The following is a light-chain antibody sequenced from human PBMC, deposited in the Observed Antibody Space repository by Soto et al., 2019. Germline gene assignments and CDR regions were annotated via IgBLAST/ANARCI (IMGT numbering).Light chain of an antibody. J-gene: IGLJ3*02. V-gene: IGLV1-40*01. CDR3: QAYDYSLTASV. Sequence: QSVLTQPPSVSGAPGQRVTFSCTGNSSNLGAGYDVHWYKQVPGAAPKLVIFGNRNRPSGVPERFSGSKSGTSASLAITGLQAEDEADYYCQAYDYSLTASVFGGGTKVTVL. CDR1: SSNLGAGYD. CDR2: GNR.